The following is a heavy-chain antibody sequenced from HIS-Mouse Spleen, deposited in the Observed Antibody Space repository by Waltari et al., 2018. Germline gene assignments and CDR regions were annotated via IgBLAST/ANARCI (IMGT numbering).Heavy chain of an antibody. CDR2: INPNSGGT. CDR1: GDTFPGYY. J-gene: IGHJ3*02. Sequence: QVQLVQSGAEVTNPGASVKVSCKASGDTFPGYYMHWVRQAPGQGLDWMGGINPNSGGTNYAQKFQGRVTMTRDTSISTAYMELSRLRSDDTAVYYCARLTGDAFDIWGQGTMVTVSS. CDR3: ARLTGDAFDI. D-gene: IGHD7-27*01. V-gene: IGHV1-2*02.